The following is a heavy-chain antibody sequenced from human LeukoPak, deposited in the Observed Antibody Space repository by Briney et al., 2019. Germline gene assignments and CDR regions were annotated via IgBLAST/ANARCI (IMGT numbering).Heavy chain of an antibody. CDR3: ASSGIAARQDNWFDP. J-gene: IGHJ5*02. D-gene: IGHD6-6*01. V-gene: IGHV1-69*05. CDR2: IIPIFGTA. CDR1: GGTFSSYA. Sequence: SVKVSCKASGGTFSSYAISWVRQAPGQGLEWMGGIIPIFGTANCAQKFQGRVTITTDESTSTAYMELSSLRSEDTAVYYCASSGIAARQDNWFDPWGQGTLVTVSS.